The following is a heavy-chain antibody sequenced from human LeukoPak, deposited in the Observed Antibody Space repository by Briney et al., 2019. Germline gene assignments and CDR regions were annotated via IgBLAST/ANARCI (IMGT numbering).Heavy chain of an antibody. CDR2: INHSGST. J-gene: IGHJ4*02. Sequence: SETLSLTCAVYGGSFSGYYWSWIRRPPGKGLEWIGEINHSGSTNYNPSLKSRVTISVDTSKNQFSLKLSSVTAADTAVYYCARDYGGNSGFDYWGQGTLVTVSS. CDR1: GGSFSGYY. V-gene: IGHV4-34*01. D-gene: IGHD4-23*01. CDR3: ARDYGGNSGFDY.